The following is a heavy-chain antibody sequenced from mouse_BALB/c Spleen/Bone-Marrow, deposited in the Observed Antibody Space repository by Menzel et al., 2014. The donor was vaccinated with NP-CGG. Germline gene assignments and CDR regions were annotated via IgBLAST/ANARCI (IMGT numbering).Heavy chain of an antibody. CDR3: ARGHSSFYFDY. V-gene: IGHV5-6-5*01. CDR1: GFTFSSYA. CDR2: ISSGGST. D-gene: IGHD1-1*01. Sequence: EVHLVESGGGLVKPGGSLKLSCAASGFTFSSYAMSWVRQTPEKRLEWVASISSGGSTYYPDSVKGRFTISRDNARNILYLQMSSLRSEDTAMYYCARGHSSFYFDYWGQGTTLTVSS. J-gene: IGHJ2*01.